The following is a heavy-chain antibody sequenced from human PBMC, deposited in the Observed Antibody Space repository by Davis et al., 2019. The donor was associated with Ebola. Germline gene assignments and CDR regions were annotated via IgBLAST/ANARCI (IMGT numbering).Heavy chain of an antibody. CDR2: IDPKTDDT. V-gene: IGHV1-2*06. Sequence: ASVKVSCKASDYTFTNYGVSWVRQAPGQGLEWMGRIDPKTDDTKHAQKFQGRVTMTRDTSISTAYMELSRLRSDDTAVYYCARDPTILWGQGTLVTVSS. J-gene: IGHJ4*02. CDR3: ARDPTIL. D-gene: IGHD3-9*01. CDR1: DYTFTNYG.